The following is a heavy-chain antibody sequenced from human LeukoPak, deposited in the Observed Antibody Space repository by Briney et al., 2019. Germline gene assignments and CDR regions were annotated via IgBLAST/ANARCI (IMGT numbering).Heavy chain of an antibody. D-gene: IGHD3-10*01. V-gene: IGHV3-48*03. J-gene: IGHJ4*02. CDR2: ISSSGSTI. CDR3: ARVGLDYYGSGSYVH. CDR1: GFTFSSYE. Sequence: GGSLRLSCAASGFTFSSYEMNWVRQAPGKGLEWVSYISSSGSTIYYADSVKGRFTISRDNAKNSLYLQMNSLRAEDTAVYYCARVGLDYYGSGSYVHWGQGTLVTVSS.